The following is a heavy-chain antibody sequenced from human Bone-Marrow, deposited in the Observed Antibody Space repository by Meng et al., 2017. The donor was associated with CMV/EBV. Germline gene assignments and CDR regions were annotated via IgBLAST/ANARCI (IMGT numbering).Heavy chain of an antibody. CDR2: IYTSGST. Sequence: QVQLQESGPGLVKLSEPLSLTCTVSGGSISSYYWSWIRQPAGKGLEWIGRIYTSGSTNYNPSLKSRVTMSVDTSKNQFSLKLSSVTAADTAVYYCARGPPLGIAVAGSWFDPWGQGTLVTVSS. CDR3: ARGPPLGIAVAGSWFDP. V-gene: IGHV4-4*07. CDR1: GGSISSYY. D-gene: IGHD6-19*01. J-gene: IGHJ5*02.